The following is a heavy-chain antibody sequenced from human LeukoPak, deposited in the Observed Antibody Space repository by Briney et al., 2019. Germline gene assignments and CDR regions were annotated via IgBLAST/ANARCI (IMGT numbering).Heavy chain of an antibody. CDR2: IYSKANNYAT. Sequence: GGALRLSLAASGVAFSGPAMHWVRQASGKGPEWVGRIYSKANNYATTYAASVKGRFTISRDDSKNTSYLQMNSLKTEDTAVYYCARFIFGAAADQTGGYWGQGTLVTVSS. CDR1: GVAFSGPA. J-gene: IGHJ4*02. D-gene: IGHD6-13*01. CDR3: ARFIFGAAADQTGGY. V-gene: IGHV3-73*01.